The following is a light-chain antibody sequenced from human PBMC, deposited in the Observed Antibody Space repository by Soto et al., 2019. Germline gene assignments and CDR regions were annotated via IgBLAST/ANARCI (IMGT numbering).Light chain of an antibody. CDR2: GAS. Sequence: EIVMTQSPATLSVSPGERATLSCRASQSVSGNLAWYQQNPGQAPRLLIYGASTRATGIPARFSGSGSGTEFTLTISSLQSEDFAVYYCQQYNNWPPNTFGQGTRLEIK. J-gene: IGKJ5*01. V-gene: IGKV3-15*01. CDR3: QQYNNWPPNT. CDR1: QSVSGN.